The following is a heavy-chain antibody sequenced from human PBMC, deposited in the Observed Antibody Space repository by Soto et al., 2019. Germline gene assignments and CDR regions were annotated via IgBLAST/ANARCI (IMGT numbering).Heavy chain of an antibody. Sequence: QVQLVQSGAEVKQPGASVKVSCKASGYTFTSYGISWVRQAPGQGLEWMGWISAYNGNTNYAQKLQGRVTMTTDTSTSTADMELRSLISDDTVVYYCAIVVAVGLFDFWGQGTLVTVSS. D-gene: IGHD1-26*01. CDR1: GYTFTSYG. CDR3: AIVVAVGLFDF. J-gene: IGHJ4*02. CDR2: ISAYNGNT. V-gene: IGHV1-18*01.